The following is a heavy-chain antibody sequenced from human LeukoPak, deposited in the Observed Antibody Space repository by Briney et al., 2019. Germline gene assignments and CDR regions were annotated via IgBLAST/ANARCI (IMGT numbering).Heavy chain of an antibody. CDR2: IKQDGSEK. D-gene: IGHD5-18*01. V-gene: IGHV3-7*04. CDR1: GFTFSSHW. Sequence: GGSLRLSCAASGFTFSSHWMSWVRQAPGQGLEWVANIKQDGSEKYYVDTVKGRFTISRDNAKNSQYLQMSSLRAEDTAVYYCARAVYGYFDFWGQGILLTVSS. J-gene: IGHJ4*02. CDR3: ARAVYGYFDF.